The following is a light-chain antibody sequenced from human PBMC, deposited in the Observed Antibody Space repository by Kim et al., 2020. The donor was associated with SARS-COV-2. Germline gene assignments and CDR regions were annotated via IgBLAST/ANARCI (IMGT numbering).Light chain of an antibody. V-gene: IGKV1-5*03. CDR2: KAS. J-gene: IGKJ2*01. CDR1: QSISSW. CDR3: QQYNSYPYT. Sequence: DIQMTQSPSTLSASVGDRVTITCRASQSISSWLAWYQQKPGKAPKLLIYKASSLESGVPSRFSGSGSGTEFTLTISSLQPDDFATYDSQQYNSYPYTFGQGTKLEIK.